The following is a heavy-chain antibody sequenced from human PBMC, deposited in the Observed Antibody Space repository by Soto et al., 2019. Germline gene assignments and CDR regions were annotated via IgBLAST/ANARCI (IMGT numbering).Heavy chain of an antibody. Sequence: GESLKISCKGSGYSFTSYWIGWVRQMPGKGLEWMGIIYPGDSDTRYIPSFQGQVTISADKYISTAYLQWSSLKASDTAMYYCAIHGEADSHNDYYCYYGMDLWGQGTRVTVSS. V-gene: IGHV5-51*01. CDR1: GYSFTSYW. CDR2: IYPGDSDT. D-gene: IGHD7-27*01. CDR3: AIHGEADSHNDYYCYYGMDL. J-gene: IGHJ6*02.